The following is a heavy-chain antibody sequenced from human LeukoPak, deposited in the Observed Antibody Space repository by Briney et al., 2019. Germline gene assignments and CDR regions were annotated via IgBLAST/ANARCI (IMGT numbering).Heavy chain of an antibody. D-gene: IGHD5-12*01. CDR2: INWNGGST. V-gene: IGHV3-20*04. J-gene: IGHJ4*02. CDR1: GFTFDDYG. Sequence: GSLRLSCAASGFTFDDYGMSWVRQAPGKGLEWVSGINWNGGSTGYADSVKGRFTISRDNAKNSLYLQMNSLRAEDTAVYYCAKVGDIVATITKPQYYFDYWGQGTLVTVSS. CDR3: AKVGDIVATITKPQYYFDY.